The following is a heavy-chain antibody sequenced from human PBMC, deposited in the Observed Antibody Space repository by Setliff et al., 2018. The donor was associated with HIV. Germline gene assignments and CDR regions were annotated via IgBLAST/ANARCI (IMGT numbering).Heavy chain of an antibody. V-gene: IGHV1-2*06. D-gene: IGHD3-16*01. CDR2: INRDNGGI. CDR3: ARSPYPYSVTTDY. J-gene: IGHJ4*02. CDR1: GYSFTAYQ. Sequence: ASVKVSCKTFGYSFTAYQMHWLRQAPGQGLEWMGRINRDNGGIDYAQKFQGRVTVTRDTSINTAYMELSSLRYDDTAIYYCARSPYPYSVTTDYWGQGTLVTVSS.